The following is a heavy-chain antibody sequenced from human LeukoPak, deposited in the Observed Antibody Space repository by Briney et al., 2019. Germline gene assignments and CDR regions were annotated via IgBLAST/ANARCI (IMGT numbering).Heavy chain of an antibody. CDR1: GFTFSSYD. D-gene: IGHD6-19*01. J-gene: IGHJ4*02. Sequence: GGSLRLSCAASGFTFSSYDMTWVRQAPGKGLEWVANIKQDGSEKYYVDSVKGRFTISRDNAKNSLYLQMNSLRAEDRTVYYCARGVRIAVAGYIDYWGQGTLVTVSS. CDR3: ARGVRIAVAGYIDY. V-gene: IGHV3-7*04. CDR2: IKQDGSEK.